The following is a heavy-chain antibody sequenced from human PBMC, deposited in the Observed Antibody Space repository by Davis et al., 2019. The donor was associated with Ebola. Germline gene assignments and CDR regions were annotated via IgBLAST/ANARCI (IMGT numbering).Heavy chain of an antibody. CDR1: GESFSGSY. V-gene: IGHV4-59*10. CDR2: IYTSGST. CDR3: ASCDTSCYTGMGYFDL. J-gene: IGHJ2*01. Sequence: SETLSLTCAVYGESFSGSYWSWIRQPAGKGLEWIGRIYTSGSTNYNPSLKSRVTMSVDTSKNQFSLKLSSVTAADTAVYYCASCDTSCYTGMGYFDLWGRGTLVTVSS. D-gene: IGHD2-2*02.